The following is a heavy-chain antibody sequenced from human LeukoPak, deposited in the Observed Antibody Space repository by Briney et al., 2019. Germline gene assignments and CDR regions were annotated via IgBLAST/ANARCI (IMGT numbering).Heavy chain of an antibody. CDR3: AKAYYYDSSGYYSH. V-gene: IGHV3-9*03. CDR1: GFTFDDYA. Sequence: GGSLRLSCAASGFTFDDYAMHWVRQAPGKGLEWVSGISWNSGSIGYADSVKGRFTISRDNAKNSLYLQMNSLRAGDMALHYCAKAYYYDSSGYYSHWGQGTLVTVSS. J-gene: IGHJ4*02. CDR2: ISWNSGSI. D-gene: IGHD3-22*01.